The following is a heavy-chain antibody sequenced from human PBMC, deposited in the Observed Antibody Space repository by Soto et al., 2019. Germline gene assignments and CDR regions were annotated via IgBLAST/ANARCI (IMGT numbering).Heavy chain of an antibody. Sequence: GASVKVSCKASGYTFTSYAMHWVRQAPGQRLEWMGWINAGNGNTKYSQKFQGRVTITRDTSASTACMELSSLRSEDTAVYYCARDRDSSSWYFDYWGQGTLVTVSS. CDR2: INAGNGNT. V-gene: IGHV1-3*01. CDR1: GYTFTSYA. D-gene: IGHD6-13*01. J-gene: IGHJ4*02. CDR3: ARDRDSSSWYFDY.